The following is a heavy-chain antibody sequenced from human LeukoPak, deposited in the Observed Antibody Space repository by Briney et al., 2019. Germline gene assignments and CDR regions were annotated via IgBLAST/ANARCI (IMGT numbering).Heavy chain of an antibody. Sequence: PGGSLTLSCAASGFTFTTYRMNWVRQTPGKGLEWVSYISSDGGAIYYADSVKGRFTISRDNAQTSLSLQMNNLRAEDTAVYSCVRELAYWGQGALVTVSS. CDR3: VRELAY. J-gene: IGHJ4*02. CDR1: GFTFTTYR. V-gene: IGHV3-48*01. CDR2: ISSDGGAI.